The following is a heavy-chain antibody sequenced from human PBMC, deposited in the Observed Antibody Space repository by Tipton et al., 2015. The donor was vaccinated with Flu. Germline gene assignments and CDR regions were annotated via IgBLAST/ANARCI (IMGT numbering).Heavy chain of an antibody. CDR1: GGPISSASYY. CDR3: VRGLEAAAGSWGQNWFDP. Sequence: TLSLTCFVSGGPISSASYYWSWIRQPAGKGLEWIVRIFTSGSSNYNPSLKSRVTISLDTSKNQFSLKLKSVTAADTAVYYCVRGLEAAAGSWGQNWFDPWGQGTLVTVSS. D-gene: IGHD6-13*01. V-gene: IGHV4-61*02. J-gene: IGHJ5*02. CDR2: IFTSGSS.